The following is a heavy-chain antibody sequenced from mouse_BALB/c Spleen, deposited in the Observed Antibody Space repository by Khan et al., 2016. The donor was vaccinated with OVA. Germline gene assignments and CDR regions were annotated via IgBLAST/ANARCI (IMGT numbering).Heavy chain of an antibody. CDR1: GFTFSSYA. Sequence: EVQLVESGGGSVKPGGSLKLSCAVSGFTFSSYAMSWVRQTPEKRLEWVASISSGGSNYYPDSVKGRITISSDNARNILYLHMISLRSEDMSMYYCAREAYRYDEYYFDYWGQGTTLTVSS. D-gene: IGHD2-14*01. CDR3: AREAYRYDEYYFDY. CDR2: ISSGGSN. V-gene: IGHV5-6-5*01. J-gene: IGHJ2*01.